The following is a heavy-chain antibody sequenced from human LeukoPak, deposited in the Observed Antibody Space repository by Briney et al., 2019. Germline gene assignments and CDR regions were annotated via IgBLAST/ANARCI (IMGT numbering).Heavy chain of an antibody. Sequence: GASVKVSCRASGYIFTDYYIHWLRQAPGQGLEWMGWINPNSGGTDYAQKFQGRVTMTRDTSISTAYMELTRLRSDDPAVYYCAKLRLFPEMDDVVQHWGQGTLVTVSS. CDR2: INPNSGGT. V-gene: IGHV1-2*02. D-gene: IGHD2-21*01. J-gene: IGHJ1*01. CDR1: GYIFTDYY. CDR3: AKLRLFPEMDDVVQH.